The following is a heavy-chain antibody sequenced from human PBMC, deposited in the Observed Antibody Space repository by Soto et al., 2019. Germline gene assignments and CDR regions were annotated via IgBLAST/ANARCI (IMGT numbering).Heavy chain of an antibody. D-gene: IGHD6-13*01. Sequence: PSETLSLTCTVSGGSISSSSYYWGWIRQPPGKGLEWIGSIYYSGSTYYNPSLKSRVTISVDTSKNQFSLKLSSVTAADTAVYDCARLRAAAGDFDYWGQGNLVTVSS. CDR3: ARLRAAAGDFDY. CDR1: GGSISSSSYY. J-gene: IGHJ4*02. V-gene: IGHV4-39*01. CDR2: IYYSGST.